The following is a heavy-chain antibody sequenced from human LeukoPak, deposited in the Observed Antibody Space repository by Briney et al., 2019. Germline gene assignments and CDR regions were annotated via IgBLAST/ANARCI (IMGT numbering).Heavy chain of an antibody. D-gene: IGHD1-1*01. CDR1: GYTFTSYW. V-gene: IGHV5-51*01. CDR2: IYPGDSES. CDR3: ARHQLVLEEYFPH. J-gene: IGHJ1*01. Sequence: GESLKISCKGSGYTFTSYWIAWVRQMPGKGLEWMGSIYPGDSESRYSPSFQGQVTISADKSITTAYLQWSSLKASDTAMYYCARHQLVLEEYFPHWGQGTLVTVSS.